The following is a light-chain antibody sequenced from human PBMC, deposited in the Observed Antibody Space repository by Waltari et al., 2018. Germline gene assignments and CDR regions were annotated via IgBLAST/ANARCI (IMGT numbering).Light chain of an antibody. Sequence: TTSRTGCSPNIGQNYVSWYQQFPGTAPKLLIYEDDKRPSGISGRFSGSKSGTSATLDIHGLQTGDEADYYCGTWDSSMSVGVLGGGTKVTVL. CDR3: GTWDSSMSVGV. CDR1: SPNIGQNY. J-gene: IGLJ2*01. V-gene: IGLV1-51*01. CDR2: EDD.